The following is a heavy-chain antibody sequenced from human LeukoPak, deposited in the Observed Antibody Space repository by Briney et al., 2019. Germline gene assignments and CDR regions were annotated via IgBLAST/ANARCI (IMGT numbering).Heavy chain of an antibody. J-gene: IGHJ4*02. CDR1: GFTVSSNY. CDR3: ARAGVGARFEDY. Sequence: GGSLRLSCAASGFTVSSNYMSWVRQAPGKGLEWVSVIYSDGRTYYAASVKGRFTISRDNAKNSLYLQMNSLRDEDTAVYYCARAGVGARFEDYWGQGTLVTVSS. CDR2: IYSDGRT. D-gene: IGHD1-26*01. V-gene: IGHV3-53*01.